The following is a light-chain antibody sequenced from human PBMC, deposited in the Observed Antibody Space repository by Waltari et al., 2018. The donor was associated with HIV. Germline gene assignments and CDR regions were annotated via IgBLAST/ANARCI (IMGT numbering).Light chain of an antibody. J-gene: IGKJ4*01. CDR1: PSVLYRSNNKNH. V-gene: IGKV4-1*01. Sequence: DIVLTQSPHSMAVSLAERATINCNSSPSVLYRSNNKNHLAWYQQKPGQPPKLLIYWASTREFGVPDRFSGSGSGTDFTLTISSLQAEDVAVYYCQQYYSSPFTFGGGTRVEIK. CDR2: WAS. CDR3: QQYYSSPFT.